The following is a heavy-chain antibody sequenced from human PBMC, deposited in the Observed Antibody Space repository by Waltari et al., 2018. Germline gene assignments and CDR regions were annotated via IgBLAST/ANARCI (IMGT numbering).Heavy chain of an antibody. J-gene: IGHJ4*02. Sequence: EVQLLESGGGLVQPGGSLRLSCAASGFTFSSYAMSWVRQAPGKGLEWVSASSGSGGSTYYADPVKGRFTISRDNSTNTLYLQMNSLSAEDTAVYYCAKDMEPLARSPVDYWGQGTLVTVSS. CDR1: GFTFSSYA. CDR3: AKDMEPLARSPVDY. V-gene: IGHV3-23*01. CDR2: SSGSGGST. D-gene: IGHD6-6*01.